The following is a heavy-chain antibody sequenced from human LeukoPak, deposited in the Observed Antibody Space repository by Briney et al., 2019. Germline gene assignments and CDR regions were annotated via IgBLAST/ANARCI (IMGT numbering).Heavy chain of an antibody. V-gene: IGHV1-18*01. CDR2: ISAYNGNT. J-gene: IGHJ6*03. CDR1: GYTFTSYG. Sequence: ASVKVSCKASGYTFTSYGISWVRQAPGQGLEWMGWISAYNGNTNYAQKLQGRVTMTTDTSTSTAYMELRSLRSDDTAVYYCARVQNYDILTGYYNYYYMDVWGKGTTVTISS. D-gene: IGHD3-9*01. CDR3: ARVQNYDILTGYYNYYYMDV.